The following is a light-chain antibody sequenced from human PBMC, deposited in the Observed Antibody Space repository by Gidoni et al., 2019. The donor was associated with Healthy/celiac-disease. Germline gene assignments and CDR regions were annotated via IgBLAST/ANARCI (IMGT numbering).Light chain of an antibody. J-gene: IGKJ4*01. CDR2: DAS. CDR1: QDISNY. CDR3: QQYDNLPALT. V-gene: IGKV1-33*01. Sequence: DIQMTQSPSSLSASVGDRVTITCQASQDISNYLNWYQQKPGKDPKLLIYDASNLETGVPSRFSGSGSGTDFTFTISSLQPEDIATYYCQQYDNLPALTFXGXTKVEIK.